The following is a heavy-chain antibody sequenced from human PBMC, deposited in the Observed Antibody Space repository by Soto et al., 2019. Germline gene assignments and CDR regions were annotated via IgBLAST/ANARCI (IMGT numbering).Heavy chain of an antibody. CDR3: ARGYVRGPMRGGAFDI. CDR1: GGSISSGGYS. CDR2: IYHSGST. V-gene: IGHV4-30-2*01. Sequence: QLQLQESGSGLVKPSQTLSLTCAVSGGSISSGGYSWSWIRQPPGKGLEWIGYIYHSGSTYYNPSLKSRVTISVDRSKNQFSLKLSSVTAADTAVYYCARGYVRGPMRGGAFDIWGQGTMVTVSS. J-gene: IGHJ3*02. D-gene: IGHD3-10*02.